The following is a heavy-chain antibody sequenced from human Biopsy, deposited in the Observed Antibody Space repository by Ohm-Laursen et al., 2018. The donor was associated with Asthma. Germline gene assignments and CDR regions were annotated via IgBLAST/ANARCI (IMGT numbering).Heavy chain of an antibody. CDR3: ARAVDYYHYYGIDV. D-gene: IGHD4-23*01. V-gene: IGHV1-18*01. J-gene: IGHJ6*02. Sequence: ASVKVSCKSSVYTFNSAGITWVRQAPGQGLEWMGWISVYNGNTKVAQKLQDRVTMITDTSTSTAYMELRSLRSDDTAVYFCARAVDYYHYYGIDVWGQGTTVTVS. CDR2: ISVYNGNT. CDR1: VYTFNSAG.